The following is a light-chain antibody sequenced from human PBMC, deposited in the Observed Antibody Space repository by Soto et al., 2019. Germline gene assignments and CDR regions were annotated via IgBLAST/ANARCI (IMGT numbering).Light chain of an antibody. CDR3: GTWDSSLRGYV. J-gene: IGLJ1*01. CDR1: SSNLGNNF. Sequence: QSVLTQPPSGSAAPGQTVTISCSGSSSNLGNNFVSWYQHLPGTAPKLLIYENNKRPSGIPDRFSGSKSGTSASLGITGLQTGDEADYYCGTWDSSLRGYVFATGTKVTVL. CDR2: ENN. V-gene: IGLV1-51*02.